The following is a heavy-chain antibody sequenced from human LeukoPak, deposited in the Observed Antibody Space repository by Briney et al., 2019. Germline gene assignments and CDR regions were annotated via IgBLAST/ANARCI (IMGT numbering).Heavy chain of an antibody. J-gene: IGHJ4*02. CDR3: ARTRMVGGAPRCGGSLDY. Sequence: PSETLSLTCAVSGGSFSSYYWSWIRQPPGKGLEWIGEINHSGSTNYNTSLRSRVPISVDTSKNQFALKLSSVTAADTAVHYCARTRMVGGAPRCGGSLDYWGQGTLVTVSS. D-gene: IGHD3-10*01. V-gene: IGHV4-34*01. CDR2: INHSGST. CDR1: GGSFSSYY.